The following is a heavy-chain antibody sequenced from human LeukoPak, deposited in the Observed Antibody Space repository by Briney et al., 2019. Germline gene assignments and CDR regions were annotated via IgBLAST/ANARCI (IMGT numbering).Heavy chain of an antibody. CDR2: ISSSSSYI. CDR1: GFTFSSYS. J-gene: IGHJ4*02. D-gene: IGHD6-6*01. V-gene: IGHV3-21*01. Sequence: PGGSLRLSCAASGFTFSSYSMNWVRQAPGKGLEWVSSISSSSSYIYYADSVKGRFTISRDNAKNSLYLQMNSLRAEDTAVYYCAREGRIAARRSLIRDYWGQGTLVTVSS. CDR3: AREGRIAARRSLIRDY.